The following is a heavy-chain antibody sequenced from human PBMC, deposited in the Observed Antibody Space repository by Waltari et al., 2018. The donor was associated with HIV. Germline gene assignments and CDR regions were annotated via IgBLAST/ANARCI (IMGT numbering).Heavy chain of an antibody. CDR3: ARGYCSGGSCRNWFDP. V-gene: IGHV4-34*01. CDR1: GGSFSGYY. Sequence: QVQLQQWGAGLLKPSETLSLTCAVYGGSFSGYYWSWIRQLPGKGLEWIGEINHSGSTNYNPSLKSRVTISVDTSKNQFSLKLSSVTAADTAVYYCARGYCSGGSCRNWFDPWGQGTLVTVSS. J-gene: IGHJ5*02. D-gene: IGHD2-15*01. CDR2: INHSGST.